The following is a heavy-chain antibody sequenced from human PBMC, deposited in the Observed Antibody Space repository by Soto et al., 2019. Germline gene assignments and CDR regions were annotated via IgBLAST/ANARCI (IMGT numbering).Heavy chain of an antibody. CDR2: ISRSATHL. D-gene: IGHD3-16*01. J-gene: IGHJ3*01. V-gene: IGHV3-21*01. CDR1: GFTFSSFG. Sequence: EVQPVESGGGLVKPGGSLRLSCAASGFTFSSFGINWVRQAPGKGLEWVSSISRSATHLYYGDSVKGRFTISRDNAKNSLYLQIDRLRAEDTGVYYCARDSPLAGMMKAFDLWGQGTVVTVSS. CDR3: ARDSPLAGMMKAFDL.